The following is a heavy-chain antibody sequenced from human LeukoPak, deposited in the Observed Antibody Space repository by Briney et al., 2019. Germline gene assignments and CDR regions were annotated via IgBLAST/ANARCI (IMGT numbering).Heavy chain of an antibody. J-gene: IGHJ6*02. CDR2: MNPNSGNT. CDR1: GYTLSSYD. Sequence: ASVKVSCEASGYTLSSYDINWVRQATGQGLEWMGWMNPNSGNTGYAQKFQGRVTMTRNTSISTAYMELSSLRSEDTAVYYCARARKQILAYGMDVWGQGTTVTVSS. D-gene: IGHD3-3*01. V-gene: IGHV1-8*01. CDR3: ARARKQILAYGMDV.